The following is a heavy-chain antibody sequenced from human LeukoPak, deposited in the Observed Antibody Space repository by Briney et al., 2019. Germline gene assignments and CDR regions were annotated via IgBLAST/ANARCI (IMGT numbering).Heavy chain of an antibody. J-gene: IGHJ3*02. CDR2: IGIADDT. D-gene: IGHD5/OR15-5a*01. V-gene: IGHV3-13*01. CDR1: EFTYSNYD. Sequence: PGGSLRLSCAASEFTYSNYDMHWVRQGPGGGLEWVSAIGIADDTHYADSVKGRFTISRENARNSLYLQINSLRDGDTAVYYCVRGGIRVSGIDAFDIWGQGTVVTVSS. CDR3: VRGGIRVSGIDAFDI.